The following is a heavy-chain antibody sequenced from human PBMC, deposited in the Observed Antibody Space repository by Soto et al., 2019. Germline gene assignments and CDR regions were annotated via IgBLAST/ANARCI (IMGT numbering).Heavy chain of an antibody. D-gene: IGHD6-13*01. V-gene: IGHV1-2*04. CDR1: GYAFTSYG. CDR2: INPNSGGT. CDR3: ARGYSSSWLDYYYYYGMDV. Sequence: EASVKVSCKTSGYAFTSYGIAWVRQAPGQGLEWMGWINPNSGGTNYAQKFQGWVTMTRDTSISTAYMELSRLRSDDTAVYYCARGYSSSWLDYYYYYGMDVWGQGTTVPVSS. J-gene: IGHJ6*02.